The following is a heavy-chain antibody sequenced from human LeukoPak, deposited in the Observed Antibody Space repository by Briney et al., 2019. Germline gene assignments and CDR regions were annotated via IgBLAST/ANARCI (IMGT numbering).Heavy chain of an antibody. Sequence: PSETLSLTCMVSGYSISSVYYWGWIRQSPGKGVEWIGSFNQRTTKYYKPSFQSRVAMSVEASKNKFSLQLMSVADSDTAGYCCARGARVGYSSGWGHYFDYWGQGTLVTVSS. CDR2: FNQRTTK. CDR1: GYSISSVYY. CDR3: ARGARVGYSSGWGHYFDY. V-gene: IGHV4-38-2*02. D-gene: IGHD6-19*01. J-gene: IGHJ4*02.